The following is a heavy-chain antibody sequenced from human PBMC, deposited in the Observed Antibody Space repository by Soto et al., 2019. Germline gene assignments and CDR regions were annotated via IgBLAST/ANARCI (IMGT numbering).Heavy chain of an antibody. J-gene: IGHJ4*02. CDR1: GVSFSGYY. CDR3: ARGPPRGPSRVFDY. Sequence: SETLSLTCAVYGVSFSGYYWSWIRQPPGKGLEWIGEINHSGSTNYNPSLKSRVTISVDTSKNQFSLKLSSVTAADTAVYYCARGPPRGPSRVFDYWGQGTLVTVSS. D-gene: IGHD3-10*01. V-gene: IGHV4-34*01. CDR2: INHSGST.